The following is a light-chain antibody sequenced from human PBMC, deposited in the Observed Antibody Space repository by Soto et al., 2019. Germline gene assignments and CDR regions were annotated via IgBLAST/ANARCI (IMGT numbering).Light chain of an antibody. CDR1: QSISSN. CDR2: GAS. V-gene: IGKV3-15*01. CDR3: QQYNNWWT. Sequence: EIVLTQSPATLSVSPGERATLSCRASQSISSNLAWYQQKPGQAPMLLIYGASTRDTGIPARFSGSGSGTEFTLTISSLQSEDFATYYCQQYNNWWTSGQETKV. J-gene: IGKJ1*01.